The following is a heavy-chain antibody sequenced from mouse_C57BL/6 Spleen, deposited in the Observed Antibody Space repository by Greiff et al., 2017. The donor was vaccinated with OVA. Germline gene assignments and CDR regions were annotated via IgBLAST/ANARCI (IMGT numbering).Heavy chain of an antibody. J-gene: IGHJ2*01. V-gene: IGHV5-17*01. CDR2: ISSGSSTI. CDR3: ARKRGYYGSSSFDY. D-gene: IGHD1-1*01. CDR1: GFTFSDYG. Sequence: DVHLVESGGGLVKPGGSLKLSCAASGFTFSDYGMHWVRQAPEKGLEWVAYISSGSSTIYYADTVKGRFTISRDNAKNTLFLQMTSLRSEDTAMYYCARKRGYYGSSSFDYWGQGTTLTVSS.